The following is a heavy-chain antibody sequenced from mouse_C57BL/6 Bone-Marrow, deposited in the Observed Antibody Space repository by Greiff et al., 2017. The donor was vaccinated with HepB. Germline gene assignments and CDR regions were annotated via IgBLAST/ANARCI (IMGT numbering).Heavy chain of an antibody. CDR2: ISSGGSYT. D-gene: IGHD2-2*01. CDR3: ARHEGYDEGYYFDY. CDR1: GFTFSSYG. Sequence: EVNLVESGGDLVKPGGSLKLSCAASGFTFSSYGMSWVRQTPDKRLEWVATISSGGSYTYYPDSVKGRFTISRDNATNTLYLQMSSLKSEDTAMYCCARHEGYDEGYYFDYWGQGTTLTVSS. J-gene: IGHJ2*01. V-gene: IGHV5-6*01.